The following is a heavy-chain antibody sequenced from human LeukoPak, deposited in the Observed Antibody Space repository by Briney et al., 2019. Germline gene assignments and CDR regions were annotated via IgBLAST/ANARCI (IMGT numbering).Heavy chain of an antibody. CDR3: AKASRYGYRAFDY. CDR2: ISGSGGST. CDR1: GFTFSSYA. V-gene: IGHV3-23*01. J-gene: IGHJ4*02. D-gene: IGHD5-18*01. Sequence: PGASLRLSCAASGFTFSSYAMSWVRQAPGKGLEWGSAISGSGGSTYYADSVKGRFTISRDNSKKTLYVQMNSLRAEDTAVYYSAKASRYGYRAFDYSGQGTLVTVSS.